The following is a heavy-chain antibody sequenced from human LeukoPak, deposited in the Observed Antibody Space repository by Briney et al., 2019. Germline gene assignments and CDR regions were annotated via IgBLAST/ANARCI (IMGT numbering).Heavy chain of an antibody. J-gene: IGHJ4*02. Sequence: GGSLRLSCAPSVFTLSSYSMNWVRQAPGKGLGWVSSISSSSSYIYYADSVKGRFTISRDNAKNSLYLQMNSLRAEDTAVYYCARGQRGWYFDYWGQGTLVTVSS. CDR1: VFTLSSYS. D-gene: IGHD3-22*01. CDR2: ISSSSSYI. CDR3: ARGQRGWYFDY. V-gene: IGHV3-21*01.